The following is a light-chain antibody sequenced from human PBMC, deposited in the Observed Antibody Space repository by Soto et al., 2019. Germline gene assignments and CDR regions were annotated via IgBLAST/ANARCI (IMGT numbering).Light chain of an antibody. CDR1: QSLVHNDGDTY. J-gene: IGKJ5*01. CDR2: KDS. Sequence: DVVMTQSPLSLPVSLGQPASISCRSSQSLVHNDGDTYLYWFQQRPGQSPRRLIYKDSYRDSGVPVRFSGSASGTDCTLKISRVEAEDVGLYFCVQGTHWPITFGQGTRLEIK. V-gene: IGKV2-30*02. CDR3: VQGTHWPIT.